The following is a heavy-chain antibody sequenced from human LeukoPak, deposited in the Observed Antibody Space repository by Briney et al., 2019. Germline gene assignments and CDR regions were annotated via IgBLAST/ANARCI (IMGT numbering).Heavy chain of an antibody. J-gene: IGHJ1*01. CDR3: AKGAYNSNGYYREYFQY. V-gene: IGHV3-43*02. Sequence: GGSLRLSCAASGFTFDDYAMHWVRQAPGKGLEWVSLISGDGGTTYYADSVKGRFTISRDNSKNSLYLQMNSLRTEDSALYYCAKGAYNSNGYYREYFQYWGQGTLVTVSS. CDR2: ISGDGGTT. CDR1: GFTFDDYA. D-gene: IGHD3-22*01.